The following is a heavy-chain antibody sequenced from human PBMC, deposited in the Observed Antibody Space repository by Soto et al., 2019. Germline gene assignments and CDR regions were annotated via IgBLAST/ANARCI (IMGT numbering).Heavy chain of an antibody. CDR3: ARVRPDYDFWSAIPRWFDP. J-gene: IGHJ5*02. Sequence: GGSLRLSCAASGFTFSSYWMSWVRQAPGKGLEWVANIKQDGSEKYYVDSVKGRFTISRDNAKNSLYLQMNSLRAEDTAVYYCARVRPDYDFWSAIPRWFDPWGQGTLVTVSS. D-gene: IGHD3-3*01. CDR2: IKQDGSEK. V-gene: IGHV3-7*01. CDR1: GFTFSSYW.